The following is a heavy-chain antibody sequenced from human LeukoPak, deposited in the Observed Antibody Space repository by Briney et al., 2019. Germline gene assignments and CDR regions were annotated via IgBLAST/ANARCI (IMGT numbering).Heavy chain of an antibody. CDR2: ISGSGGST. J-gene: IGHJ4*02. CDR3: AKDFRIGYSAHFDY. CDR1: GFTFSSYA. V-gene: IGHV3-23*01. Sequence: GGSLRLSCAASGFTFSSYAMSWVRQAPGKGLEWVSVISGSGGSTFYADSVKGRFSISRDNSKNTLYLQMDSLRGEDTAVYYCAKDFRIGYSAHFDYWGQGALVTVSS. D-gene: IGHD2-21*01.